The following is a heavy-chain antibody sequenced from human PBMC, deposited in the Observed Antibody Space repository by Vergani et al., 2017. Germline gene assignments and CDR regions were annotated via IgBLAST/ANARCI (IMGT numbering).Heavy chain of an antibody. V-gene: IGHV4-59*01. CDR3: ARGKKGGWYEGDY. D-gene: IGHD6-19*01. CDR2: VYYTGST. Sequence: QVQLQESGPGLVKPSETLSLTCTVSGAAIKDFYWSWFRQPPGKGLEWIGYVYYTGSTTYNPSLKSRVTISVDTSNNQFSLRMTSLTAADTAIYYCARGKKGGWYEGDYWGQGTLVTVSS. CDR1: GAAIKDFY. J-gene: IGHJ4*02.